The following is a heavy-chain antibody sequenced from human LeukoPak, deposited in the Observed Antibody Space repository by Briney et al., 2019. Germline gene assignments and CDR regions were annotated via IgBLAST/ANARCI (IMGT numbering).Heavy chain of an antibody. D-gene: IGHD3-10*01. J-gene: IGHJ5*02. CDR3: ARENTMVRGAHNWFDP. Sequence: GASVKVSCKASGYTFTSYGISWVRQAPGQGLEWMGWISAYNGNTNYAQKLQGRVTMTADTSTSTAYMELRSLRSDDTAVYYCARENTMVRGAHNWFDPWGQGTLVTVSS. V-gene: IGHV1-18*01. CDR2: ISAYNGNT. CDR1: GYTFTSYG.